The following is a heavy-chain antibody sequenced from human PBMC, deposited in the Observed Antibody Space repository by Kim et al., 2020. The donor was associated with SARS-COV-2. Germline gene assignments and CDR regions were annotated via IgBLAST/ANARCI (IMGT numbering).Heavy chain of an antibody. CDR1: GFTFSSYW. V-gene: IGHV3-74*03. Sequence: GGSLRLSCAASGFTFSSYWMHWVRQAPGKGLLWVSRINSDGSSTTYADSVKGRFTISRDNAKNTLYLQMNSLRAEDTAGYYCARGSSGCYPRAFVIWGRG. CDR3: ARGSSGCYPRAFVI. J-gene: IGHJ3*02. CDR2: INSDGSST. D-gene: IGHD1-26*01.